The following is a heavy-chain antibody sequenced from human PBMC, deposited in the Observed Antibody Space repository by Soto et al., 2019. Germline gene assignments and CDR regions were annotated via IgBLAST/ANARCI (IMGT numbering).Heavy chain of an antibody. CDR3: ARDSITMVRPYYYGMDV. Sequence: SETLSLTYAVSGGYLSSGGYSWRWIRPPPGKGLEWIGYIYHSGSTNYNPSLKSRVTISVDTSKNQFSLKLSSVTAADTAVYYCARDSITMVRPYYYGMDVWGQGTTVTVSS. J-gene: IGHJ6*02. CDR1: GGYLSSGGYS. D-gene: IGHD3-10*01. CDR2: IYHSGST. V-gene: IGHV4-30-2*01.